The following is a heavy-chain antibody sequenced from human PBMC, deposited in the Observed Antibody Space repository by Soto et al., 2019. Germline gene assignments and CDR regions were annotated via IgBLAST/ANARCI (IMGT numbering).Heavy chain of an antibody. CDR2: VSWNGDII. CDR1: GITFEDYA. D-gene: IGHD3-10*01. V-gene: IGHV3-9*01. CDR3: ANWGWLGGLLARYCMDV. J-gene: IGHJ6*02. Sequence: EVQLVESGGGLVQPGRSLRLSCAVSGITFEDYAMHWVRQGPGKGLEWVSGVSWNGDIIGYADSVRGRFTISRDNAKTTLYLEMKILRTEDSALYYCANWGWLGGLLARYCMDVWGHGTTVTVSS.